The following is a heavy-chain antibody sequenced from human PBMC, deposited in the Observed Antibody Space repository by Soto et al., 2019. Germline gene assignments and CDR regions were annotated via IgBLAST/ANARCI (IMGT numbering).Heavy chain of an antibody. J-gene: IGHJ6*02. CDR2: ISGYNGNT. D-gene: IGHD5-18*01. CDR3: ARDPGFGFGYSYAFAMDV. Sequence: ASVKVSCKASGYTFSNYGISWLRQFPGQGLEWMGWISGYNGNTHYEEKVQDRIKMTTDTSTSTTYLELRSLRSDDTAVYFCARDPGFGFGYSYAFAMDVWGQGTTVTVSS. V-gene: IGHV1-18*01. CDR1: GYTFSNYG.